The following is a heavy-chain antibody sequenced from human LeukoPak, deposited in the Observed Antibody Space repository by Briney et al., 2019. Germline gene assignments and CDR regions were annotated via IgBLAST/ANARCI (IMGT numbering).Heavy chain of an antibody. V-gene: IGHV4-59*08. CDR3: ARRHDTAMVSDL. Sequence: PSETLSLTCTVSGGSISSYYWSWIRQPPGKGLGWIGYIYYSGSTNYNPSPKSRVTISVDTSKNQFSLKLRSVTAADTAVYYCARRHDTAMVSDLWGRGTLVTVSS. J-gene: IGHJ2*01. CDR1: GGSISSYY. CDR2: IYYSGST. D-gene: IGHD5-18*01.